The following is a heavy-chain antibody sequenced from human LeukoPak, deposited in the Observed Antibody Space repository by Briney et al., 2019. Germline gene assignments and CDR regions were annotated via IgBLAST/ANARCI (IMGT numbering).Heavy chain of an antibody. Sequence: GGSLRLSCAASGFTFSSYSMNWVRQAPGKGLEWVSSISSSSSYIYYADSVKGRFTISRDNAKNSLYLQMNSLRAEDTAVYYCASSSSSWDYYYYYGMDVWGQGTMVTVSS. D-gene: IGHD6-13*01. V-gene: IGHV3-21*01. CDR3: ASSSSSWDYYYYYGMDV. J-gene: IGHJ6*02. CDR2: ISSSSSYI. CDR1: GFTFSSYS.